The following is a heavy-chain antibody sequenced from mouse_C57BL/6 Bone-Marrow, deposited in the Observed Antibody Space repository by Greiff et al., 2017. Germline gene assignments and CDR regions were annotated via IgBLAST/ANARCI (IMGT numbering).Heavy chain of an antibody. J-gene: IGHJ2*01. CDR3: ARGYYYGSPHFDY. Sequence: QVHVKQSGAELVKPGASVKMSCKASGYTFTTYPIEWMKQNHGKSLEWIGNFHPYNDDTKYNEKFKGKATLTVEKSSSTVYLELSRLTSDDSAVYYCARGYYYGSPHFDYWGQGTTLTVSS. CDR1: GYTFTTYP. CDR2: FHPYNDDT. D-gene: IGHD1-1*01. V-gene: IGHV1-47*01.